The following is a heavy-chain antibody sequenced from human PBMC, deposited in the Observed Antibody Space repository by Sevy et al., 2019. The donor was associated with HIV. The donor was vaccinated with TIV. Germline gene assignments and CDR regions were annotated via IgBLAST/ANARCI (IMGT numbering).Heavy chain of an antibody. J-gene: IGHJ6*02. V-gene: IGHV1-18*01. D-gene: IGHD1-7*01. Sequence: ASVEVSCKASGYTFTSYGISWVRQAPGQGLEWMGWISAYNGNTNYAQKLQGRITMTTDTSTSTAYMELRSLRSDDTAVYYTARDFPYNWNSENYGMDVWGQGTTVTVSS. CDR2: ISAYNGNT. CDR1: GYTFTSYG. CDR3: ARDFPYNWNSENYGMDV.